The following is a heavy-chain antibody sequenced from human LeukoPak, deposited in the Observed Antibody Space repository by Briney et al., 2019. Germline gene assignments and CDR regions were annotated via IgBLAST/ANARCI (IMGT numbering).Heavy chain of an antibody. Sequence: KPSETLSLTCAVYGGSFSGYYWSWIRQPPGEGLEWIGEINHSGSTNYNPSLKSRVTISVDTPKNQFSLKLSSVTAADTAVYYCARGLGYGSGSFGYYMDVWGKGTTVTVSS. D-gene: IGHD3-10*01. CDR2: INHSGST. CDR3: ARGLGYGSGSFGYYMDV. J-gene: IGHJ6*03. CDR1: GGSFSGYY. V-gene: IGHV4-34*01.